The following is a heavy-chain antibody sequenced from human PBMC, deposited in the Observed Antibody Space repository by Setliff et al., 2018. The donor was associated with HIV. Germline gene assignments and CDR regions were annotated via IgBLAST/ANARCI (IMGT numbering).Heavy chain of an antibody. Sequence: GSLRLSCAASGFTFSSYSMNWVRQAPGKGLEWVSYISSSSSTIYYADSVKGRFTISRDNAKNSLYLQMNSLRAEDTAVYYCARSYCSGGSCYVFDIWGQGTMVTVSS. CDR2: ISSSSSTI. CDR1: GFTFSSYS. CDR3: ARSYCSGGSCYVFDI. J-gene: IGHJ3*02. V-gene: IGHV3-48*01. D-gene: IGHD2-15*01.